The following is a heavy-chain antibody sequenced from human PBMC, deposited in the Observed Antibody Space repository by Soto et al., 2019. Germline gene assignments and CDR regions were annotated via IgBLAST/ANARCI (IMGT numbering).Heavy chain of an antibody. CDR3: ARDDYISDYYYYGMDV. V-gene: IGHV4-38-2*02. Sequence: SETLSLTCAVSGYSISSGYYWGWIRQPPGKGLEWIGSIYHSGSTYYNPSLQSRVTISVDTSKNQFSLKLSSVTAADTAVYYCARDDYISDYYYYGMDVWGQGTTVTVSS. J-gene: IGHJ6*02. D-gene: IGHD4-4*01. CDR2: IYHSGST. CDR1: GYSISSGYY.